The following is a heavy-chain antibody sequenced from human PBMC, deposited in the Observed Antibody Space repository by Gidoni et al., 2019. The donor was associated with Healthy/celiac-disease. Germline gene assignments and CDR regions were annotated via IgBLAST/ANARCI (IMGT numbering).Heavy chain of an antibody. J-gene: IGHJ4*02. CDR3: ARGSVASRKYDF. Sequence: EVQLLESGGGLVQPGGSLSLSCAGSGFTFSSYAINWVRQAPGKGPEWVSSISSGGGSIYYADSVKGRFTISRDNSKSTLYLQMNSLRAEDTAVYYCARGSVASRKYDFWGQGALVTVSS. CDR1: GFTFSSYA. CDR2: ISSGGGSI. D-gene: IGHD6-6*01. V-gene: IGHV3-23*01.